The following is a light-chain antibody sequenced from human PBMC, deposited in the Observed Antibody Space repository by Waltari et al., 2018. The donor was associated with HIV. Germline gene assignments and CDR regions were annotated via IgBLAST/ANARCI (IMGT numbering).Light chain of an antibody. CDR2: RSS. Sequence: EIVMTQSPATLSVSPGERVTLSCKSQRISSNLVWYQQKPGQAPRPLIYRSSSRATGIPARFSGSGSGTEFTLTISSLQSEDFAVYYCQQYNNFPLTFGGGTKVEIK. J-gene: IGKJ4*01. CDR1: QRISSN. V-gene: IGKV3-15*01. CDR3: QQYNNFPLT.